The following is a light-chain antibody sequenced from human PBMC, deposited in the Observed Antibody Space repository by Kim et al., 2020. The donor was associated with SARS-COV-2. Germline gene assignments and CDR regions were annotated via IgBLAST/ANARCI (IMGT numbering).Light chain of an antibody. J-gene: IGLJ3*02. V-gene: IGLV2-11*01. Sequence: GQSVTISCTGTSSDVGGYNYVSWYQQHPGKAPTLMFYDVSKRPSGVPDRFSVSKSGNTASLTISGLQAEDEADYYCCSYAGSYTWVFGGGTKLTVL. CDR3: CSYAGSYTWV. CDR2: DVS. CDR1: SSDVGGYNY.